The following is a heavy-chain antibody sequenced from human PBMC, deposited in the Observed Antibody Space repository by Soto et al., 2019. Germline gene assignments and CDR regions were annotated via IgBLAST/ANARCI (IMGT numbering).Heavy chain of an antibody. CDR1: GGSISSSSYY. D-gene: IGHD6-19*01. J-gene: IGHJ4*02. V-gene: IGHV4-39*01. Sequence: PSETLSLTCTVSGGSISSSSYYWCWIRQPPGKGLEWIGSIYYSGSTYYNPSLKSRVTISVDTSKNQFSLKLSSVTAADTAVYYCASIAVAGIFSTFSYFDYWGQGTLVTVSS. CDR2: IYYSGST. CDR3: ASIAVAGIFSTFSYFDY.